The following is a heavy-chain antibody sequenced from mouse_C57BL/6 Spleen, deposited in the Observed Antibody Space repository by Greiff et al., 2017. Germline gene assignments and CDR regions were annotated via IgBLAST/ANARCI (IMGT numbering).Heavy chain of an antibody. Sequence: EVQLQQSGPELVKPGASVKISCKASGYSFTGYYMNWVKQSPEKSLEWIGEINPSTGGTTYNQKFKAKATLTVDKSSSTAYMQLKSLTSEDSAVYYCARSIGAYWGQGTLVTVSA. CDR1: GYSFTGYY. D-gene: IGHD2-3*01. CDR2: INPSTGGT. CDR3: ARSIGAY. V-gene: IGHV1-42*01. J-gene: IGHJ3*01.